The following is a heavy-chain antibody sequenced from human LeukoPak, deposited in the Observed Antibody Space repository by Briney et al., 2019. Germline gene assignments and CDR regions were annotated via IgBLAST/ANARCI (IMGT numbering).Heavy chain of an antibody. D-gene: IGHD6-13*01. CDR3: ARARAAAPGRHFDY. J-gene: IGHJ4*02. V-gene: IGHV4-59*01. Sequence: SETLSLTCTVSGGSISSYYWSWIRQPPGKGLEWIGYIYYSGSTNYNPSLKSRVTISVDTSKNQFSLKLSSVTAADTAVYYCARARAAAPGRHFDYWGQGTLVTVSS. CDR2: IYYSGST. CDR1: GGSISSYY.